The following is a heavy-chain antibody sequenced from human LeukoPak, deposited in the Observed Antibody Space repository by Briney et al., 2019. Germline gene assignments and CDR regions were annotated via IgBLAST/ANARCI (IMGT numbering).Heavy chain of an antibody. J-gene: IGHJ6*02. D-gene: IGHD3-22*01. CDR2: INPNSGGT. CDR1: GYTFTGYY. Sequence: ASVKVSCKASGYTFTGYYMHWVRQALGQGLEWMGWINPNSGGTNYAQKFQGRVTMTRDTSISTAYMELSRLRSDDTAVYYCARRVGPSTYYYDSSGYPYYYYYGMDVWGQGTTVTVSS. CDR3: ARRVGPSTYYYDSSGYPYYYYYGMDV. V-gene: IGHV1-2*02.